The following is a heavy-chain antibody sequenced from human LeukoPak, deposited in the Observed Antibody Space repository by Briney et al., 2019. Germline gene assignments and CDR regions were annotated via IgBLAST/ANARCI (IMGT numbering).Heavy chain of an antibody. CDR2: IKQDESEK. D-gene: IGHD6-19*01. CDR1: GFTFSSYW. J-gene: IGHJ4*02. CDR3: ARDRGSSGWYEFDY. Sequence: GGSLRLSCAASGFTFSSYWMSWVRQAPGKGLEWVANIKQDESEKYYVDSVKGRFTISRDNAKNSLYLQMNSLRAEDTAVYYCARDRGSSGWYEFDYWGQGTLVTVSS. V-gene: IGHV3-7*01.